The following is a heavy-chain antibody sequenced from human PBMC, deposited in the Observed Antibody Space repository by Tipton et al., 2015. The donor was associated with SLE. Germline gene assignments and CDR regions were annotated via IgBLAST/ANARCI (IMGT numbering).Heavy chain of an antibody. CDR3: ARTGTAMVTAFDI. V-gene: IGHV5-51*03. D-gene: IGHD5-18*01. Sequence: QLVQSGAEVKKPGESLKISCKGSGDSFTSYWVGWVRQMPGKGLEWMGIIYPGDSDTRYSPSFQGQVTISADKSISTAYPQWSSLKASDTAMYYCARTGTAMVTAFDIWGQGTMLTVSS. J-gene: IGHJ3*02. CDR1: GDSFTSYW. CDR2: IYPGDSDT.